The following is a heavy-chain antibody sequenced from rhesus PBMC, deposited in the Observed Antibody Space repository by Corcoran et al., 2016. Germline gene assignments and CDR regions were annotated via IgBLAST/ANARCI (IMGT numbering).Heavy chain of an antibody. CDR3: VKYAGAGNFDW. J-gene: IGHJ4*01. CDR1: GSSLSSGYF. V-gene: IGHV4-99*01. CDR2: VMGNLGTP. D-gene: IGHD2-2*01. Sequence: QVQLQESGPGLLTPSETLTLTCAVSGSSLSSGYFWGWIRQSPGKGLEYLWYVMGNLGTPHYNPSLKRRVTFSKDTSKNQCSRNLNSVTAADTAVYYWVKYAGAGNFDWWGQGVLVTVSS.